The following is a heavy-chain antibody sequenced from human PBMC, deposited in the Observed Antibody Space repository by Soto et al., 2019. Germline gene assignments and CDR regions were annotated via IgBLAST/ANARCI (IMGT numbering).Heavy chain of an antibody. J-gene: IGHJ4*02. D-gene: IGHD3-16*02. Sequence: VGSLRLSCAASGFTFSSYSMNWVRQAPGKGLEWVSYISSSSSTIYYADSVKGRFTISRDNAKNSLYLQMNSLRDEDTAVYYCARDLGITFGGVIVKFDYWGQGTLVTVSS. V-gene: IGHV3-48*02. CDR1: GFTFSSYS. CDR3: ARDLGITFGGVIVKFDY. CDR2: ISSSSSTI.